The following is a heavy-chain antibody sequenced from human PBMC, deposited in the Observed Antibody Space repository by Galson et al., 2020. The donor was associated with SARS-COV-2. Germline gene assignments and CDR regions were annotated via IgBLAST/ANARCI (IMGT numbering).Heavy chain of an antibody. Sequence: ETSETLSLTCTVSGGSISSYYWSWIRQPPGKGLEWIGYIYYSGSTKYNPSLKSQVTISVDTSKNQFSLKLSSVTAADTAVYYCARGGPGRLGELLAVLGYYGMDVWGQGTTVTVSS. J-gene: IGHJ6*02. CDR2: IYYSGST. CDR1: GGSISSYY. CDR3: ARGGPGRLGELLAVLGYYGMDV. V-gene: IGHV4-59*01. D-gene: IGHD3-10*01.